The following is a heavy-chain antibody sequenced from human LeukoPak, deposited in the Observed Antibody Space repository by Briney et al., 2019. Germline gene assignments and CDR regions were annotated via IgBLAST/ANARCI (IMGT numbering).Heavy chain of an antibody. D-gene: IGHD4-23*01. CDR2: ISYDGSNK. CDR1: GFTFSSYA. CDR3: ARDRFGYGGNSDY. V-gene: IGHV3-30-3*01. J-gene: IGHJ4*02. Sequence: PGGSLRLSCAASGFTFSSYAMHWVRQAPGKGLEWVAVISYDGSNKYYADSVKGRFTISRDNSKNTLYLQMNSLRAEDTAVYYCARDRFGYGGNSDYWGQGTPVTVSS.